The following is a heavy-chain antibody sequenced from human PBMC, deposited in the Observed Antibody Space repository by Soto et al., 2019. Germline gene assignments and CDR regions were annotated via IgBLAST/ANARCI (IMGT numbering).Heavy chain of an antibody. CDR3: ARQGYSGYDHLLYYFDY. Sequence: SKTLSLTCTVSGGSISSYYWTWIRQPPGKGLEWIGYIYYSGSTNYNPSLKSRVTISVDTSKNQFSLRLSSVTAADTAVYFCARQGYSGYDHLLYYFDYWGQGTLVTVSS. CDR1: GGSISSYY. J-gene: IGHJ4*02. CDR2: IYYSGST. D-gene: IGHD5-12*01. V-gene: IGHV4-59*08.